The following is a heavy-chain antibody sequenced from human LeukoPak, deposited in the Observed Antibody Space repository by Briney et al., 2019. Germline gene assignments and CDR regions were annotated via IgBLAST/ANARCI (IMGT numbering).Heavy chain of an antibody. CDR1: GYTFTSYY. V-gene: IGHV1-46*01. CDR2: INPSGGST. CDR3: ARGRGDTTVVTPHSNFDY. Sequence: VASVKVSCKASGYTFTSYYMHWVRQAPGQGLEWMGIINPSGGSTSYAQKFQGRVTMTRDTSIRTAYMELSRLRSDDTAVYYCARGRGDTTVVTPHSNFDYWGQGTLVTVSS. D-gene: IGHD4-23*01. J-gene: IGHJ4*02.